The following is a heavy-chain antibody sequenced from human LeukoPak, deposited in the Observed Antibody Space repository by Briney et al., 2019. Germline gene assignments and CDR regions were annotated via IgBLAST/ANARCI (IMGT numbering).Heavy chain of an antibody. CDR1: GFTLTKHH. Sequence: GGSLRLSCTASGFTLTKHHVNWVRQAPGKGLEWVSSISSSSVYIHYADSVKGRFTISRDSSKNSVYLQMNSLRAEGTAFYYCARDALRDDAFDIWGQGTLVTVSS. V-gene: IGHV3-21*04. CDR3: ARDALRDDAFDI. J-gene: IGHJ3*02. CDR2: ISSSSVYI.